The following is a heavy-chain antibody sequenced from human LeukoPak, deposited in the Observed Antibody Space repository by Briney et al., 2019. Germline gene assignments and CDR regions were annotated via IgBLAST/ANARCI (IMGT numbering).Heavy chain of an antibody. Sequence: GGSLRLSCAASGFTLSSYAMSWVRQVPGKGLEWVSTISGSGGSTNYADSVKGRFTISRDNSKNTLYLQMNSLRAEDTAVYYCARGHYYYYYYGMDVWGQGTTVTVSS. CDR3: ARGHYYYYYYGMDV. J-gene: IGHJ6*02. V-gene: IGHV3-23*01. CDR2: ISGSGGST. CDR1: GFTLSSYA.